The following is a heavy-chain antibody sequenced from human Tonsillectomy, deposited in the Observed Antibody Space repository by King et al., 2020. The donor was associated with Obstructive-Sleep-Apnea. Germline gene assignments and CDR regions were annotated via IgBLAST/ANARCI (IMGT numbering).Heavy chain of an antibody. CDR1: GYSFTNYW. CDR3: ARLRYDSNGYYYGDY. D-gene: IGHD3-22*01. J-gene: IGHJ4*02. CDR2: IDPSDSYT. V-gene: IGHV5-10-1*01. Sequence: VQLVESGAEVKKPGESLRISCKGSGYSFTNYWITWVRQMPGKGLEWMGRIDPSDSYTNYSPSFQGHVTISADKSISTAYLQWSSLKASDTAMYYCARLRYDSNGYYYGDYWGQGPLVTVSS.